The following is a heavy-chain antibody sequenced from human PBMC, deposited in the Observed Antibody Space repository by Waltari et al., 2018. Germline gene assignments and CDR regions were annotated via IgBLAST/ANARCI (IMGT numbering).Heavy chain of an antibody. V-gene: IGHV1-8*01. CDR1: GCPFTSYD. J-gene: IGHJ6*04. Sequence: QVQLVQSGAEVKKPGGSVKVSCKASGCPFTSYDINWVRQATGQGPEWMGWMNPHSGNTGYAQKFQGRVTMTSNTASSTADMELSSLRAEDTAVYYCARDEWSGGSCGVDVWGKGTTVTVSS. CDR2: MNPHSGNT. CDR3: ARDEWSGGSCGVDV. D-gene: IGHD2-15*01.